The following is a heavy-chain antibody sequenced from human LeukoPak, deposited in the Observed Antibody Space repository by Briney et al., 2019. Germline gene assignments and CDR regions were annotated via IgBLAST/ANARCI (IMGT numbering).Heavy chain of an antibody. V-gene: IGHV3-23*01. CDR3: AKPAIAVAGYYDY. J-gene: IGHJ4*02. CDR1: GFTFSTYA. CDR2: ISGSGGST. Sequence: PGGFLRLSCAPSGFTFSTYAMSWVRQAPGKGLEWVSAISGSGGSTYYADSVKGRFTISRDNSKNTLYLQMNSLRAEDTAVYYCAKPAIAVAGYYDYWGQGTLVTVSS. D-gene: IGHD6-19*01.